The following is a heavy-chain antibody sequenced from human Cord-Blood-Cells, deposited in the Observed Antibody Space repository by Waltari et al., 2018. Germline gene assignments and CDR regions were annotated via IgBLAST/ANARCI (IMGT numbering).Heavy chain of an antibody. D-gene: IGHD1-26*01. Sequence: QLQLQESGPGLVKPSETLSLTCTVSGGSISSSSYYWGWIRQPPGKGLEWIGSIYYSGSTYYSPYLKSPVTISVDTSKNQFSLKLSSVTAADSAVYYCARRIVGATTGAFDIWGQGTMVTDSS. CDR2: IYYSGST. J-gene: IGHJ3*02. V-gene: IGHV4-39*01. CDR3: ARRIVGATTGAFDI. CDR1: GGSISSSSYY.